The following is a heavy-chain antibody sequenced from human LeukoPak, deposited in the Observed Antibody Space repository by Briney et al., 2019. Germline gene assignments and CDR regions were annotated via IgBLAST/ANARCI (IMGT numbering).Heavy chain of an antibody. Sequence: GKSLRLSCAASGFTFRAYAMHWLRQAPGKGLEWVSSISSSSSYIYYADSVKGRFTISRDNAKNSLYLQMNSLRAEDTAVYYCARVHRGWPDYWGQGTLVTVSS. V-gene: IGHV3-21*01. CDR1: GFTFRAYA. D-gene: IGHD2-15*01. CDR2: ISSSSSYI. CDR3: ARVHRGWPDY. J-gene: IGHJ4*02.